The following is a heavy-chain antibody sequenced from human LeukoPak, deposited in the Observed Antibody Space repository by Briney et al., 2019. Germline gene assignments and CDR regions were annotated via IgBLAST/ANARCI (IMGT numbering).Heavy chain of an antibody. CDR2: YYSGTT. CDR1: GGSISSYY. D-gene: IGHD3-10*01. V-gene: IGHV4-59*04. Sequence: SETLSLTCTVSGGSISSYYWSWIRQPPGKGLEWIGLYYSGTTYYNPSLKSRVTMYADTSKSQFSLKLTSVTAADTAVYFCARRAITVAPYYFDYWGQGTLVTVSS. J-gene: IGHJ4*02. CDR3: ARRAITVAPYYFDY.